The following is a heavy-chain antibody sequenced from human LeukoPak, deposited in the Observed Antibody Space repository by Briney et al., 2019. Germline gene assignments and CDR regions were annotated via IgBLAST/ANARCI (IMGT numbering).Heavy chain of an antibody. Sequence: AVKVSCKASGFTFTSSAMQWVRQARGQRLEWIGWIVDGSVNAKYIQKFQEGVNITRDMSTSTAYIKLSSLRSEDTAVYYCAAGDSSGDYYYGMDVWGQGTTVTVPS. J-gene: IGHJ6*02. CDR3: AAGDSSGDYYYGMDV. CDR1: GFTFTSSA. D-gene: IGHD6-19*01. CDR2: IVDGSVNA. V-gene: IGHV1-58*02.